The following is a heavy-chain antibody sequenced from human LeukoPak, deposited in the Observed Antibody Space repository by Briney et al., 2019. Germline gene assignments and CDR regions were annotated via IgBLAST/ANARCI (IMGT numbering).Heavy chain of an antibody. V-gene: IGHV2-5*02. CDR3: AHKGSNDAFDI. CDR1: GFSLSTSGVG. D-gene: IGHD4-11*01. Sequence: SGPSLVKPTQTLTLTCTFSGFSLSTSGVGVGWIRQPPGKALEWLAIIYWDDDKRYSPSLKSRLTITKDTSKNQVVLTMTNMDPVDTATYYCAHKGSNDAFDIWGQGTMVTVSS. CDR2: IYWDDDK. J-gene: IGHJ3*02.